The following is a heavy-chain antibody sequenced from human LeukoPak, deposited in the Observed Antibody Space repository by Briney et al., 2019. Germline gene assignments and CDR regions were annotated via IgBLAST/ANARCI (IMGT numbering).Heavy chain of an antibody. V-gene: IGHV3-30*02. J-gene: IGHJ4*02. D-gene: IGHD3-22*01. CDR1: GFTFSSYG. Sequence: TGGSLRLSCAASGFTFSSYGMHWVRQAPGKGLGWVAFIRYDGSNKYYADSVKGRFTISRDNSKNTLYLQMNSLRTEDTAVYYCAKTMSPYYYDSSGFWGQGTLVTVSS. CDR3: AKTMSPYYYDSSGF. CDR2: IRYDGSNK.